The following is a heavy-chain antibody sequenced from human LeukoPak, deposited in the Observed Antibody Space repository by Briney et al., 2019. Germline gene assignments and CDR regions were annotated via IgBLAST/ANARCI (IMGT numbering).Heavy chain of an antibody. CDR2: ISSTRSYI. CDR1: RFTFSIYS. Sequence: GGSLSLSCAVSRFTFSIYSMNCVPDAPGRGLERGSSISSTRSYIFYADSVKGRFTISRDNAKTSLFLQMGSLRVEDTAVYYCARESTAGYNSSWYGFRNWGQGTLVSVSP. D-gene: IGHD6-13*01. V-gene: IGHV3-21*01. J-gene: IGHJ1*01. CDR3: ARESTAGYNSSWYGFRN.